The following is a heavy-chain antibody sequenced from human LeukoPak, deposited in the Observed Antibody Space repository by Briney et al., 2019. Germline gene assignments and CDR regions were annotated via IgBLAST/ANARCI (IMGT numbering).Heavy chain of an antibody. V-gene: IGHV3-23*01. Sequence: GGSLRLSCAASGFTFSSYAMSWVRQAPGKGLEWVSAISGSGGSTYYADSVKGRFTISRDNSKNTLYLQMNSLRAEDTAVYYCAKDGRSSGWAYYLDYWGQGTLVTVSS. J-gene: IGHJ4*02. CDR3: AKDGRSSGWAYYLDY. CDR1: GFTFSSYA. D-gene: IGHD6-19*01. CDR2: ISGSGGST.